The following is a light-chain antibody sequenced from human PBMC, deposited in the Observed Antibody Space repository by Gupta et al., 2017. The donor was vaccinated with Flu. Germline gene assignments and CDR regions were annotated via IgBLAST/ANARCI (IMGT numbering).Light chain of an antibody. CDR2: TDY. V-gene: IGLV1-47*01. CDR3: EVWDERIERVV. J-gene: IGLJ2*01. CDR1: SHNIGMKY. Sequence: TIIISGRSHNIGMKYVYWYQQLPGQAPNLIICTDYQRPSGVPERVSGSKSGKTASLTISGVQAGDEAEYYCEVWDERIERVVFGGGTKLTVL.